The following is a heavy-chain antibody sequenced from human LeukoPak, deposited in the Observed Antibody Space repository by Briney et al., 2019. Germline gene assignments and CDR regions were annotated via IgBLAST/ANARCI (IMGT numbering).Heavy chain of an antibody. J-gene: IGHJ4*02. CDR3: ARGIAVAGRFDY. CDR2: ISGSGDST. V-gene: IGHV3-23*01. D-gene: IGHD6-19*01. Sequence: GGSLRLSCVASGFTLRSYVMNWVRQTPGKGLEWVSSISGSGDSTFYADSVKGRFSISRDNSKNTLYLQMNSLRAEDTAVYYCARGIAVAGRFDYWGQGTLVTVSS. CDR1: GFTLRSYV.